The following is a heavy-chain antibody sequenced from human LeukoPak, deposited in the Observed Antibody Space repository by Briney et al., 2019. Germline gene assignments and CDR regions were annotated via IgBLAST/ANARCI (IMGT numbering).Heavy chain of an antibody. CDR2: ISSNGGST. D-gene: IGHD3-9*01. J-gene: IGHJ4*02. CDR1: GFTFSSYA. V-gene: IGHV3-64*01. CDR3: ARAHFDWLPYDY. Sequence: SGGSLRLSCAASGFTFSSYAMHWVRQAPGKGLEYVSAISSNGGSTYYANSVKCRFTISRDNSKNTLYLQMGSLRAEDMAVYYCARAHFDWLPYDYWGQGTLVTVSS.